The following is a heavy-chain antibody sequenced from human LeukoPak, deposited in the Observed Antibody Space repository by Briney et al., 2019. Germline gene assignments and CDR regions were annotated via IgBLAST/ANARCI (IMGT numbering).Heavy chain of an antibody. D-gene: IGHD6-19*01. J-gene: IGHJ4*02. V-gene: IGHV1-69*13. CDR3: ARMAVAGLHLGY. CDR1: GGTFSSYA. Sequence: SVKVSCKASGGTFSSYAISWVRQAPGQGLEWMGGIIPIFGTANYAQKFQGRVTITADESTSTAYMELSSLRSEDTAVYYCARMAVAGLHLGYWGQGTLVTVSS. CDR2: IIPIFGTA.